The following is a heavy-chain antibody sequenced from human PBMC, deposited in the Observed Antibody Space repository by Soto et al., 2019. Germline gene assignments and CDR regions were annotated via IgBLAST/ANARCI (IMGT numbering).Heavy chain of an antibody. CDR2: VFYTGRA. V-gene: IGHV4-59*01. J-gene: IGHJ6*02. Sequence: SETLSLTCTVSGGSLGSYYWSWIRQPPGKGLEWIGYVFYTGRANYNASLKSRVSISLDTSNYQFSLKLSSETAADTAVYYCARDGYGRMTTNPYYYNGMDVWGPGTTVTVSS. CDR3: ARDGYGRMTTNPYYYNGMDV. D-gene: IGHD4-4*01. CDR1: GGSLGSYY.